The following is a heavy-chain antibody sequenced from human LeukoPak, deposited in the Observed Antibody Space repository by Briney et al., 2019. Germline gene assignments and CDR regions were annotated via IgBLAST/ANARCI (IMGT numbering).Heavy chain of an antibody. Sequence: SETLSLTCAVYGGSFSGYYWSWIRQPPGKGLEWIGEINHSGSTNYNPSLKSRVTISVDTSKNQSSLKRSSVTAADTAVYYCAIKQRGYWSGGTCPTISWGQGTLVTVSS. CDR3: AIKQRGYWSGGTCPTIS. CDR2: INHSGST. CDR1: GGSFSGYY. D-gene: IGHD2-15*01. J-gene: IGHJ4*02. V-gene: IGHV4-34*01.